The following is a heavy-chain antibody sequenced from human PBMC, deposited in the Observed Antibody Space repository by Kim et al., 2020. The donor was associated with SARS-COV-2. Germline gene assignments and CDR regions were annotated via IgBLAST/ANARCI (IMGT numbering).Heavy chain of an antibody. J-gene: IGHJ4*02. CDR3: AGGGSSGWYSMHFDY. V-gene: IGHV4-30-2*01. Sequence: NPSLKSRVTISADRSENQFSLNMNSVTAADTAVYYCAGGGSSGWYSMHFDYWGQGTLVTVSS. D-gene: IGHD6-19*01.